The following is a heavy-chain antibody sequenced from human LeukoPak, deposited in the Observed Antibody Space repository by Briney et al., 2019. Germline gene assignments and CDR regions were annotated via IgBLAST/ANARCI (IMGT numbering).Heavy chain of an antibody. CDR1: GYSVSSGYY. CDR3: AREGVEYSSSWFDP. CDR2: IYHSGST. J-gene: IGHJ5*02. Sequence: SETLSLTCTVSGYSVSSGYYWGWIRQPPGKGLEWIGSIYHSGSTYYNPSLKSRVTISVDTSKNQFSLKLSSVTAADTAVYYCAREGVEYSSSWFDPWGQGTLVTVSS. D-gene: IGHD6-13*01. V-gene: IGHV4-38-2*02.